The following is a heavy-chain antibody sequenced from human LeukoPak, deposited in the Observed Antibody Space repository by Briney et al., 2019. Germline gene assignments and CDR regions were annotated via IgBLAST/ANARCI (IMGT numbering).Heavy chain of an antibody. D-gene: IGHD3-16*01. V-gene: IGHV3-74*01. CDR2: INERATII. CDR3: VRDLILVWTPGDDFDH. J-gene: IGHJ4*02. Sequence: GGSLRLSCAAFGFTFSNYWMHWVRQAPGKGLEWVSRINERATIISYADSVKGRFTISRENARNTLYLQMNSLTAEDTAVYYCVRDLILVWTPGDDFDHWGQGTLVTVPS. CDR1: GFTFSNYW.